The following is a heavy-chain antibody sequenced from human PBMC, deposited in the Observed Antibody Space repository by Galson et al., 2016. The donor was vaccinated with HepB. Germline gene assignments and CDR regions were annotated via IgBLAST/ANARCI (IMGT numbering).Heavy chain of an antibody. CDR1: GFNFGSFS. D-gene: IGHD5/OR15-5a*01. Sequence: SLRLSCAASGFNFGSFSMHWVRQAPGKGLEGVAYISSSSSTIYYADSAKGRFTISRGNAKNSLYLQMNRLRAEDTAMYFCARGVNDYGDYWGQGTLVTVSS. J-gene: IGHJ4*02. CDR3: ARGVNDYGDY. V-gene: IGHV3-48*01. CDR2: ISSSSSTI.